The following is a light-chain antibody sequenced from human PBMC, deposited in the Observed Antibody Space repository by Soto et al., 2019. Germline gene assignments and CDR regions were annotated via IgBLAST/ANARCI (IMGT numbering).Light chain of an antibody. J-gene: IGLJ1*01. CDR3: GADHGSGSNFVYV. Sequence: QSVLTQPPSASASLGASATLTCTLSSDYSFYKVDWYQQRPGKGPRFVMRVGPGGIVGSKGDGIPDRFSVLGSGLNRYLTIKNIQEEDEGDYHCGADHGSGSNFVYVFGSGTKVTVL. CDR1: SDYSFYK. V-gene: IGLV9-49*01. CDR2: VGPGGIVG.